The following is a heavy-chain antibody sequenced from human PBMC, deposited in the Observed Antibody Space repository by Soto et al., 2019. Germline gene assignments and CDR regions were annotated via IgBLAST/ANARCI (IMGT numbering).Heavy chain of an antibody. CDR2: ISAYNGNT. Sequence: ASVKVSCKASGYTFTSYGISWVRQAPGQGLEWMGWISAYNGNTNYAQKLQGRVTMTTDTSTSTAYMELRSLRSDDTAVYYCARDRIKYGWGSFNWFSPWGQGTLVPVSS. V-gene: IGHV1-18*01. CDR1: GYTFTSYG. CDR3: ARDRIKYGWGSFNWFSP. J-gene: IGHJ5*02. D-gene: IGHD3-10*01.